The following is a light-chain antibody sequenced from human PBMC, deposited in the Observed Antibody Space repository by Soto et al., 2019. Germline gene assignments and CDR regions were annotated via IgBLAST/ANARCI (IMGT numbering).Light chain of an antibody. CDR2: EVS. CDR3: SSYTTSSTQV. CDR1: SSDVGYYNY. Sequence: QSALTQPASVSGSPGQSITISCTGTSSDVGYYNYVSWYQHHPGKVPKLMIYEVSNRPSGVSNRFSGSKSGNTASLTISGLQAEDEADYYCSSYTTSSTQVFGVGTKLTVL. V-gene: IGLV2-14*01. J-gene: IGLJ3*02.